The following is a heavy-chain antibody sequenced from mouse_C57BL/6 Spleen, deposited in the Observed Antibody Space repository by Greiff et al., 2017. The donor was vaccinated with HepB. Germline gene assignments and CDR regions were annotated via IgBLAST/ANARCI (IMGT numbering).Heavy chain of an antibody. Sequence: VQLQQSGPELVKPGASVKLSCKASGYSFTGYYMNWVKQSPEKSLEWIGEINPSTGGTTYNQKFKAKATLTVDKSSSTAYMQLKSLTSEDSAVYYCARREVYGAGFAYWGQGTLVTVSA. CDR3: ARREVYGAGFAY. J-gene: IGHJ3*01. CDR2: INPSTGGT. V-gene: IGHV1-42*01. D-gene: IGHD1-2*01. CDR1: GYSFTGYY.